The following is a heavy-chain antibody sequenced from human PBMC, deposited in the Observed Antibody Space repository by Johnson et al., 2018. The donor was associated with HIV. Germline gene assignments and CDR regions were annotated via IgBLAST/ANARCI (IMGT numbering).Heavy chain of an antibody. CDR3: AKGDYYDSSGYYFAAVSPFDV. V-gene: IGHV3-9*01. Sequence: SVKGRFTISRDNAKNSLYLQMDSLRAEDTALYFCAKGDYYDSSGYYFAAVSPFDVWGQGTMVTVSS. D-gene: IGHD3-22*01. J-gene: IGHJ3*01.